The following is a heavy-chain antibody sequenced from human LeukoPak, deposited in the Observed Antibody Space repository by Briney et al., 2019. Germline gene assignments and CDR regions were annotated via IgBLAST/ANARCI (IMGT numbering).Heavy chain of an antibody. J-gene: IGHJ6*02. D-gene: IGHD2-2*01. CDR2: ISAYNGNT. Sequence: ASVKVSCKASGYTFTSYGISWVRQAPGQGLEWMGWISAYNGNTNYAQKLQGRVTMTTDTSTSTAYMELRSLRSDDTAVYYCARVSGQLLFSFYYYGMGVWGQGTTVTVSS. CDR1: GYTFTSYG. V-gene: IGHV1-18*01. CDR3: ARVSGQLLFSFYYYGMGV.